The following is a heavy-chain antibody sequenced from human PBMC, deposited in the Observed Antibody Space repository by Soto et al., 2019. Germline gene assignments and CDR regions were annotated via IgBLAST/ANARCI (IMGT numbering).Heavy chain of an antibody. J-gene: IGHJ4*02. V-gene: IGHV3-21*01. CDR1: GFTFSSYS. D-gene: IGHD2-15*01. Sequence: EVQLVESGGGLVKPGGSLRLSCAASGFTFSSYSMNWVRQAPGKGLEWVSSISSSSSYIYYADSVKGQFTISRDNAKNSLYLQMNSLRAEDTAVYYCASAHYCSGGSCYDTIDYWGQGTLVTVSS. CDR3: ASAHYCSGGSCYDTIDY. CDR2: ISSSSSYI.